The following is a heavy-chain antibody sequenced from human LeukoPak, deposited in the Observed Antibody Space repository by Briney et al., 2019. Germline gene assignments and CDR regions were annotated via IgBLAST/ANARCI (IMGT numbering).Heavy chain of an antibody. V-gene: IGHV3-21*01. CDR3: AREAGPVEVATRGGYAYYYYYMDV. CDR2: ISSSSSYI. D-gene: IGHD5-24*01. CDR1: GFTFSSYS. Sequence: GGSLRLSCAASGFTFSSYSMNWVRQAPGKGLEWVSSISSSSSYIYYADSVKGRFTISRDNAKNSLYLQMNSLRAEDTAVYYCAREAGPVEVATRGGYAYYYYYMDVWGKGTTVTVSS. J-gene: IGHJ6*03.